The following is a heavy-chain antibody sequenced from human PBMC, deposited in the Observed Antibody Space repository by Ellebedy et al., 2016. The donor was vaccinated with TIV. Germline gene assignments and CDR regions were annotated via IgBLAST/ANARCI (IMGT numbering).Heavy chain of an antibody. CDR3: ARRAGGWSDQFDP. D-gene: IGHD6-19*01. V-gene: IGHV4-39*01. CDR1: GGSISSSGFY. Sequence: SETLSLTXTVSGGSISSSGFYWGWIRQPPGKGLEWIGSIHYTGSTYYNPSLKSRVTISVDTSKNQFSLRLTSVTAADTAVYYCARRAGGWSDQFDPWGQGTLVTVSS. J-gene: IGHJ5*02. CDR2: IHYTGST.